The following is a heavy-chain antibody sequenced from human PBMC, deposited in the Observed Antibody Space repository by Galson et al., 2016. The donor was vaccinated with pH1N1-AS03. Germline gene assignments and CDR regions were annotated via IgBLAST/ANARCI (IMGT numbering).Heavy chain of an antibody. CDR3: ARMQWLLPQYYFNC. Sequence: SLRLSCAASGFTFSTYWMMWVRQAPGKGLEWVANINHDGGEKYYVDSVKGRSTISRDNAKNSLFLQMDSLRAEDTAVYFCARMQWLLPQYYFNCWGQGTLVTVSS. CDR2: INHDGGEK. J-gene: IGHJ4*02. D-gene: IGHD6-19*01. CDR1: GFTFSTYW. V-gene: IGHV3-7*03.